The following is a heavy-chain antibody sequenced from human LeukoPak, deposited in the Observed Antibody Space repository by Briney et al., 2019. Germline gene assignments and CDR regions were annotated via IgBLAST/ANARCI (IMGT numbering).Heavy chain of an antibody. CDR3: AKAKTIVGTFGFDY. J-gene: IGHJ4*02. D-gene: IGHD2/OR15-2a*01. CDR2: INPNSGGT. Sequence: GASVKVSCKASGCTFTDYYMHWVRQAPGQGLEWVGRINPNSGGTNYAQKFQGRVTMTRDTSISTAYMELTRLTSDDTAVYYCAKAKTIVGTFGFDYWGQGTLVTVSS. V-gene: IGHV1-2*06. CDR1: GCTFTDYY.